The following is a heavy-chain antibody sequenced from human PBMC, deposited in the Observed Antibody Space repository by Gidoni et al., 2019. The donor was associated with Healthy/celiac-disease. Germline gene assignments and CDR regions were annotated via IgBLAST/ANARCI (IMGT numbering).Heavy chain of an antibody. D-gene: IGHD1-1*01. Sequence: QVLLQQCGAGLLKPSETLSLTCAVYGGSFSGYDWRWIRQPPGKGLAWIGEINHSGSTNYNPSLKSRVTISVDTSKNQFSRKLSSVTAADTAVYYCARALAAQLFDYWGQGILVTVSS. CDR2: INHSGST. CDR1: GGSFSGYD. V-gene: IGHV4-34*01. J-gene: IGHJ4*02. CDR3: ARALAAQLFDY.